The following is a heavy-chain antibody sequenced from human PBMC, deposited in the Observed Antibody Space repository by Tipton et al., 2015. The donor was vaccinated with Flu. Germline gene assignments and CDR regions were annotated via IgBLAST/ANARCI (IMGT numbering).Heavy chain of an antibody. J-gene: IGHJ5*02. CDR1: AFTFGSHE. CDR2: ISDSVSTI. Sequence: SLRLSCVASAFTFGSHEFNWVRQAPGKGLEWVAYISDSVSTIYYADSVKGRFTISRDNSKNSVYLQMDSLTVEDTAVYFCATCTGGSCYSAGSSFDPRGRGTLVTVSS. D-gene: IGHD2-15*01. CDR3: ATCTGGSCYSAGSSFDP. V-gene: IGHV3-48*03.